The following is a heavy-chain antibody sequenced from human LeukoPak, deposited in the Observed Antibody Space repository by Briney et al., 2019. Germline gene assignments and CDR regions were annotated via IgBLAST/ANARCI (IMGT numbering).Heavy chain of an antibody. D-gene: IGHD3/OR15-3a*01. V-gene: IGHV3-20*04. CDR3: ARDNAVMNFGAYSEGEAFDI. CDR2: INWNGGNT. CDR1: GFTFDDYG. Sequence: PGGSLRLSCEASGFTFDDYGMSWVRHVPGKGLEWVSGINWNGGNTVYADSVKGRFTISRDDAKNSLYLQMHSLRAEDTAVYYCARDNAVMNFGAYSEGEAFDIWGQGTMVTVSS. J-gene: IGHJ3*02.